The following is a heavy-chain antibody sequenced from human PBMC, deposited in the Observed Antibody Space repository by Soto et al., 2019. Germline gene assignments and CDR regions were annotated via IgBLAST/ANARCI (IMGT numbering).Heavy chain of an antibody. J-gene: IGHJ6*03. CDR3: ARGDYYYYYTDV. CDR1: GYTFTSYA. CDR2: INAGNGNT. V-gene: IGHV1-3*01. Sequence: QVQLVQSGAEVKKPGASVKVSCKASGYTFTSYAMHWVRQAPGQRLEWMGWINAGNGNTKYSQKFQGRVTITRDTSASTAYMELSSLRSEDTAVYYYARGDYYYYYTDVWGKGTTVTVSS.